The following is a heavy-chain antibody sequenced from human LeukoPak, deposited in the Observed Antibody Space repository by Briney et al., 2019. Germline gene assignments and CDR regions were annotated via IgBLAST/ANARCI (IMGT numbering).Heavy chain of an antibody. CDR2: ISAYNGNT. V-gene: IGHV1-18*01. CDR3: ARYWRGGSCPLTYYYYYMDV. D-gene: IGHD2-15*01. J-gene: IGHJ6*03. CDR1: GYTFTSYG. Sequence: GASVKASCKASGYTFTSYGISWVRQAPGQGLEWMGWISAYNGNTNYAQKLQGRVTMTTDTSTSTAYMELRSLRSDDTAVYYCARYWRGGSCPLTYYYYYMDVWGNGTTVTVSS.